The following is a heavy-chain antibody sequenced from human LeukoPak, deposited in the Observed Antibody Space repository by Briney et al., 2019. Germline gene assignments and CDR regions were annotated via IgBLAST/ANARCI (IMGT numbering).Heavy chain of an antibody. V-gene: IGHV3-33*03. D-gene: IGHD4-4*01. CDR2: IWYDGSNK. CDR3: VKDIARYSYYFDS. CDR1: GFTFSSYG. J-gene: IGHJ4*02. Sequence: GGSLRLSCAASGFTFSSYGMHWVRQAPGKGLEWVAVIWYDGSNKYYADSVKGRFTVSRDNAKNSLYLQMNSLRAEDTAFYYCVKDIARYSYYFDSWGQGTLVTVSS.